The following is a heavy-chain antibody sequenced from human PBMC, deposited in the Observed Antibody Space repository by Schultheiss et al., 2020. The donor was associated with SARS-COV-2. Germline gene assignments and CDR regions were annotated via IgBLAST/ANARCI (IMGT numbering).Heavy chain of an antibody. D-gene: IGHD5-18*01. CDR1: GFTFSSYE. V-gene: IGHV3-23*01. Sequence: GGSLRLSCAASGFTFSSYEMNWVRQAPGKGLEWVSAISGGGGTTYYADSVKGRFTISRDNSKNTLYLQMNSLRAEDTAVYYCARGPQGSVGDSYGYVDYWGQGILVTVSS. CDR3: ARGPQGSVGDSYGYVDY. J-gene: IGHJ4*02. CDR2: ISGGGGTT.